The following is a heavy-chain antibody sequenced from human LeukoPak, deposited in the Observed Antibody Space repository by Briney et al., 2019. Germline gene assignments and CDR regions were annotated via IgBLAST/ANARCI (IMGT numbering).Heavy chain of an antibody. CDR2: ISSSSSYI. J-gene: IGHJ6*02. Sequence: GGSLRLSCAASGFTFSSYSMNWVRQAPGKGLEWVSSISSSSSYIYYADSVKGRFTISRDNAKNSLYLQMNSLRAEDTAVYYCARDYYGSGSYYPFYYYYYGMDVWGQGTTVTVSS. CDR3: ARDYYGSGSYYPFYYYYYGMDV. D-gene: IGHD3-10*01. CDR1: GFTFSSYS. V-gene: IGHV3-21*01.